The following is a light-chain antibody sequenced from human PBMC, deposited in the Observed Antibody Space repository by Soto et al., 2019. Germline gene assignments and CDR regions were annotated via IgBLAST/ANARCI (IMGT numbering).Light chain of an antibody. CDR1: QSVSSN. CDR3: QQYGSSTFT. V-gene: IGKV3-20*01. CDR2: CAS. J-gene: IGKJ3*01. Sequence: EIVLTESAGTLSLSPGERATLSCRASQSVSSNLAWYQQKHGQAPRLIIHCASRRATDIPDRFSGIGSGADFTLTINTLENEDFAAYDGQQYGSSTFTFCPGIKVDIK.